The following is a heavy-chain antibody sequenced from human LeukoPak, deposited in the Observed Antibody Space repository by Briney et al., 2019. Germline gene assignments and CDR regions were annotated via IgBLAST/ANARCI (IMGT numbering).Heavy chain of an antibody. CDR1: GGSFSGYY. J-gene: IGHJ4*02. CDR3: ARDSQDSLNYYDTYGRLPGVMDY. CDR2: INHSGST. Sequence: PSETLSLTCAVYGGSFSGYYWSWIRQPPGKGLEWIGEINHSGSTNYNPSLKSRVTISVDTSKNQFSLKLSSVTAADTAVYYCARDSQDSLNYYDTYGRLPGVMDYWGQGTLVTVSS. D-gene: IGHD3-22*01. V-gene: IGHV4-34*01.